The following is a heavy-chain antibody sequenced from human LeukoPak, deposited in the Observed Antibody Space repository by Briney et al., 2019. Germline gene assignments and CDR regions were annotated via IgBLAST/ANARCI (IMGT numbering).Heavy chain of an antibody. CDR3: ARVKVAGDYYFGY. V-gene: IGHV6-1*01. D-gene: IGHD6-19*01. CDR2: TYYRSKWYN. Sequence: SQTLSLTCALSGDSVSSDSAAWNWIRQSPSRGLEWLGRTYYRSKWYNDYAVSLRSRITINPDTSKNQFSLQLNSVTPEDTAIYYCARVKVAGDYYFGYWGQGTLVTVSS. CDR1: GDSVSSDSAA. J-gene: IGHJ4*02.